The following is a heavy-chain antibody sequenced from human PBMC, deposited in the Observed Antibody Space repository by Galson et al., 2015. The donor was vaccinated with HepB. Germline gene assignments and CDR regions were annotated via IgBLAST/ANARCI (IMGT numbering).Heavy chain of an antibody. CDR1: GGSFSGYY. V-gene: IGHV4-34*01. Sequence: SETLSLTCAVYGGSFSGYYWSWIRQPPGKGLEWIGEINHSGSTNYNPSLKSRVTISVDTSKNQFSLKLSSVTAADTAVYYCARFSRRQLVRTYYYGMDVWGQGTTVTVSS. CDR2: INHSGST. CDR3: ARFSRRQLVRTYYYGMDV. D-gene: IGHD6-13*01. J-gene: IGHJ6*02.